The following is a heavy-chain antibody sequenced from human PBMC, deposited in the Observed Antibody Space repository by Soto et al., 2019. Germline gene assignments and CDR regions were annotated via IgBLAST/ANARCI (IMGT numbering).Heavy chain of an antibody. CDR2: ISSSSSTI. V-gene: IGHV3-48*01. CDR1: GFTFSSYS. D-gene: IGHD5-18*01. J-gene: IGHJ4*02. Sequence: PGGSLRLSCAASGFTFSSYSMNWVRQAPGKGLEWVSYISSSSSTIYYADSVKGRFTISRDNAKNSLYPQMNSLRAEDTAVYYCARDGGYSYGGFDYWGQGTLVTVSS. CDR3: ARDGGYSYGGFDY.